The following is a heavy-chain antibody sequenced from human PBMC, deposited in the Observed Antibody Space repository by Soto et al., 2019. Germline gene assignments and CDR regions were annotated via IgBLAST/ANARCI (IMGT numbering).Heavy chain of an antibody. Sequence: EVQLVESGGGLVQPGGSLRLSCAASGFTFSSYSMNWVRQAPGKGLEWVSYISATSSTKNYADSVKGRFTISRDNGQNSLYLQMNSLRDEDTAVYYCARSYYDTLITYSYNFDYWGQGTLVTVSS. CDR1: GFTFSSYS. CDR2: ISATSSTK. D-gene: IGHD3-9*01. J-gene: IGHJ4*02. V-gene: IGHV3-48*02. CDR3: ARSYYDTLITYSYNFDY.